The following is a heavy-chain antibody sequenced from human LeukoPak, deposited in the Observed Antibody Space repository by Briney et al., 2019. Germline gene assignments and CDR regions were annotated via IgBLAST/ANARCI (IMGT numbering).Heavy chain of an antibody. Sequence: SETLSLTCTVSSYSISSGYYWGWIRQSAGKGLEWIGRIYITGSTTYNPSLKSRVTISVDTSKNQFSLKLTSVTAADTAVYYCARHRRIAAAGIRGYDYWGQGTLVTVSS. J-gene: IGHJ4*02. CDR2: IYITGST. CDR1: SYSISSGYY. CDR3: ARHRRIAAAGIRGYDY. D-gene: IGHD6-13*01. V-gene: IGHV4-38-2*02.